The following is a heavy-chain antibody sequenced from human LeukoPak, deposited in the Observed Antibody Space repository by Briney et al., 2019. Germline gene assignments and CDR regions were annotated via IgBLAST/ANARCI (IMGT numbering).Heavy chain of an antibody. CDR2: ISGSGGST. J-gene: IGHJ3*02. Sequence: PGGSLRLSCAASGFTFSSYGMSWVRQAPGKGLEWVSAISGSGGSTYYADSVKGRFTISRDNSKNTLYLQMNSLRAEDTAVYYCAKPRGIFESGRDAFDIWGQGTMVTVSS. CDR3: AKPRGIFESGRDAFDI. CDR1: GFTFSSYG. V-gene: IGHV3-23*01. D-gene: IGHD3-3*01.